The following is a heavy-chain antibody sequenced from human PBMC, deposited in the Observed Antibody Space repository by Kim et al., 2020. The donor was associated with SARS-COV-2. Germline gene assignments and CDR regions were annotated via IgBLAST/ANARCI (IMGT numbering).Heavy chain of an antibody. J-gene: IGHJ4*02. Sequence: SVKVSCKASGGTFSSYAISWVRQAPGQGLEWMGRIIPILGIANYAQKFQGRVTITADKSTSTAYMELSSLRSEDTAVYYCARGDSSSWTFDYWGQGTLVTVSS. D-gene: IGHD6-13*01. V-gene: IGHV1-69*04. CDR1: GGTFSSYA. CDR2: IIPILGIA. CDR3: ARGDSSSWTFDY.